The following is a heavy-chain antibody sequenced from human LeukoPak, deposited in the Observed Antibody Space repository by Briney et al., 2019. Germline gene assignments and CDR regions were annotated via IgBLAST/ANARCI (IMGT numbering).Heavy chain of an antibody. Sequence: ASVKVSCKASGGTFSSYAISWVRQAPGQGLEWMGGIIPIFGTANYAQKFQGRVTITTDESTSTAYMELSSLRSGDTAVYYCARRGRSGYSPFDYWGQGTLVTVSS. V-gene: IGHV1-69*05. CDR1: GGTFSSYA. CDR2: IIPIFGTA. J-gene: IGHJ4*02. CDR3: ARRGRSGYSPFDY. D-gene: IGHD3-22*01.